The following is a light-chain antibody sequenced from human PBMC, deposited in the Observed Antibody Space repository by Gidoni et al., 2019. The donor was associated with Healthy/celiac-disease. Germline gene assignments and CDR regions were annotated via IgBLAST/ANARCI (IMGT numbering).Light chain of an antibody. CDR2: AAS. Sequence: DIQMTQSPSALSASVGDRVTITCRASQSISSYLNWYQQKPGKAPKLLIYAASSLQSGVPSRFSGSGSGTDCTLTISSLQPEDFATYDCQQSYSTPYTFGQGTKLEIK. CDR1: QSISSY. J-gene: IGKJ2*01. CDR3: QQSYSTPYT. V-gene: IGKV1-39*01.